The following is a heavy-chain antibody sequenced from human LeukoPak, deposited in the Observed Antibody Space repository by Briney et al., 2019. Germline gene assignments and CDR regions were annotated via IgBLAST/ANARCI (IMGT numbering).Heavy chain of an antibody. CDR3: ARATVPLEYSSSSHFYYYYMDV. J-gene: IGHJ6*03. D-gene: IGHD6-6*01. V-gene: IGHV3-53*01. Sequence: PGGSLRLSCAASGFTFSSYAMSWVRQAPGKGLEWVSIIYSGGSTYYADSVKGRFTISRDNSKNTLYLQMNSLRGEDTAVYYCARATVPLEYSSSSHFYYYYMDVWGKGTTVAVSS. CDR1: GFTFSSYA. CDR2: IYSGGST.